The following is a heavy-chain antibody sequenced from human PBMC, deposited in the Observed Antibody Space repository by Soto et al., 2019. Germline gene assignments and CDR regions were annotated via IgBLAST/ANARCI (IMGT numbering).Heavy chain of an antibody. J-gene: IGHJ5*02. D-gene: IGHD3-22*01. V-gene: IGHV1-69*13. CDR2: IIPIFGTA. CDR1: GGTFSSYA. CDR3: ARSPYDPAAMIVENWFDP. Sequence: SVKVSCRASGGTFSSYAISWVRQAPGQGLECMGGIIPIFGTANYAQKFQGRVTITADESTSTAYMELSSLRSEDTAVYYCARSPYDPAAMIVENWFDPWGQGTLVTVYS.